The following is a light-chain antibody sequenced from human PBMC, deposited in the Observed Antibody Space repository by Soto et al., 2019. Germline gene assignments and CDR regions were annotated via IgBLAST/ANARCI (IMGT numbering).Light chain of an antibody. CDR3: AAWDDSLSAGV. CDR2: EGT. V-gene: IGLV2-23*01. CDR1: SSDVVNDLL. J-gene: IGLJ3*02. Sequence: QSALTQPASVSGSPGQSITISCTGTSSDVVNDLLVSWYQQQPGKAPKLMIYEGTKRPAGVSDRFSGSKSGNTASLTISGLQAEDEADYFCAAWDDSLSAGVFGGGTKLTVL.